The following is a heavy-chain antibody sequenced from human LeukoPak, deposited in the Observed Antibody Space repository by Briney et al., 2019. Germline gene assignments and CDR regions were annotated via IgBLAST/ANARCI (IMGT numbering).Heavy chain of an antibody. CDR3: ASRACSSTSCYYY. J-gene: IGHJ4*02. D-gene: IGHD2-2*01. Sequence: GGSLRLSCAASGFTFSSYWMSWVRQAPGKGLEWVANIKQDGSEKYYVDSVKGRFTISRDNAKNTLYLQMNSLRAEDTAVYYCASRACSSTSCYYYWGQGTLVTVSS. CDR2: IKQDGSEK. CDR1: GFTFSSYW. V-gene: IGHV3-7*01.